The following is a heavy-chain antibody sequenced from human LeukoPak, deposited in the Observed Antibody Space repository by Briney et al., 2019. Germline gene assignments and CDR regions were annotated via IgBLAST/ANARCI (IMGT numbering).Heavy chain of an antibody. CDR2: IYTSGST. V-gene: IGHV4-4*07. Sequence: SETLSLTCTVSGGSISSYYWSWIRQPAGKGLEWIGRIYTSGSTTYNPSLKSRVTMSVDTSKNQFSLKLSSVTAADTAVYYCARDRVGRWFRDREGGHFDYWGQGTLVTVSS. J-gene: IGHJ4*02. CDR3: ARDRVGRWFRDREGGHFDY. CDR1: GGSISSYY. D-gene: IGHD4-23*01.